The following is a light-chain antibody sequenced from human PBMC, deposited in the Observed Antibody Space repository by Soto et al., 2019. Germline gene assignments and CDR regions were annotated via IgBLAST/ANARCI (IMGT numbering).Light chain of an antibody. J-gene: IGLJ1*01. CDR2: EVT. V-gene: IGLV2-8*01. CDR1: TTDIDNYDS. CDR3: YSYAGSSRV. Sequence: QSALTQPPSVSGSPGQSVTISCTATTTDIDNYDSVSWYQQAPGTAPKLIIYEVTKRPSGVPDRFSGSKSGNTASLTVSGLRAEDEADYYCYSYAGSSRVFGTGTKLTVL.